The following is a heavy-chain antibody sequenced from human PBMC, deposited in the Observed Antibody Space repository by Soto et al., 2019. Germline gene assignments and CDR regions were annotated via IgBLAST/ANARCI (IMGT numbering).Heavy chain of an antibody. CDR3: VKDWTGDTCPCMDV. J-gene: IGHJ6*01. V-gene: IGHV3-23*01. Sequence: PGGSLRLSCAASGFTFSSYAMSWVRQAPGKGLEWVSAISGSGGSTYYADSVKGRLTISRDNSKNALYLQMSSLRAEDTALYYCVKDWTGDTCPCMDVWGQGTTVTVSS. CDR1: GFTFSSYA. D-gene: IGHD2-8*02. CDR2: ISGSGGST.